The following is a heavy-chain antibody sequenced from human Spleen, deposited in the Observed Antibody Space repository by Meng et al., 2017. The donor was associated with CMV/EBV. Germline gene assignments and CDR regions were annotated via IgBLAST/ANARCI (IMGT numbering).Heavy chain of an antibody. J-gene: IGHJ6*02. CDR2: IIPILGTA. CDR3: AVTVGATKSYYYYYGMDV. CDR1: GGTFSSYA. V-gene: IGHV1-69*05. D-gene: IGHD1-26*01. Sequence: SVKVSCKASGGTFSSYAISWVRQAPGQGLEWMGGIIPILGTANYAQKFQGRVTITTDESTSTAYMELSSLRSEDTAVYYCAVTVGATKSYYYYYGMDVWGQGTTVTVSS.